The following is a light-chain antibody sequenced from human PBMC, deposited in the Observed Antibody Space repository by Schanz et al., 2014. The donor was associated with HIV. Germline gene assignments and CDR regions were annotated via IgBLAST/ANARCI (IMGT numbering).Light chain of an antibody. CDR3: NSHAGSNTFL. Sequence: QSVLTQPASVSGSPGQSITISCTGTSSDVGTYDYVSWYQQHPGKAPKLMIYDVSERPSGVSSRFSGSKSGNTASLTVSGLHAEDEADYYCNSHAGSNTFLFGGGTKLTVL. CDR1: SSDVGTYDY. J-gene: IGLJ2*01. CDR2: DVS. V-gene: IGLV2-14*03.